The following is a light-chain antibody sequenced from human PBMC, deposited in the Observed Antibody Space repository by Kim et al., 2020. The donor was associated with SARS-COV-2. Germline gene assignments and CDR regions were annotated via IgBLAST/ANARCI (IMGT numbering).Light chain of an antibody. CDR3: TSYAGNNNVV. V-gene: IGLV2-8*01. CDR1: TGDVGGYNY. CDR2: EFS. Sequence: GQSTTTPYTGTTGDVGGYNYVSWYQQHPGKPPQLMIYEFSKRPSGVPDRFSGYKSGNTASLTVSGLQPEDEADYYCTSYAGNNNVVFGGGTQLTVL. J-gene: IGLJ2*01.